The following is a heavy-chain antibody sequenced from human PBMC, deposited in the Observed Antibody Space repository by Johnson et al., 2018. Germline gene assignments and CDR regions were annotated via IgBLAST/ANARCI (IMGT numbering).Heavy chain of an antibody. J-gene: IGHJ3*01. CDR2: TNIRSGVK. V-gene: IGHV3-48*02. CDR1: GFISSSYD. D-gene: IGHD4-11*01. CDR3: VRDLHYAFDL. Sequence: VQLLESGGGLVQPGGSLSLSCSVSGFISSSYDMNWVRQSPGKGLEWISHTNIRSGVKVYADSVKGRFTISGDIGQKYVYLQMTSLRDEDTALYYCVRDLHYAFDLWGQGTMVTVSS.